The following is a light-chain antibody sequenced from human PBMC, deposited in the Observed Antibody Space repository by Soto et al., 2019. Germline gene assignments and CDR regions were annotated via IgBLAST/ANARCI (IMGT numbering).Light chain of an antibody. CDR1: QSVGTS. CDR3: QQRSGWPPEPT. V-gene: IGKV3-11*01. Sequence: IVLTQSPAALSLSPGERATLSCRASQSVGTSIGWYQQRGGQAPRLLIYDASNRVTGIPARFSGSGSGTDFTLTISSLAPEDCGIYYCQQRSGWPPEPTFGGGTKVEI. J-gene: IGKJ4*01. CDR2: DAS.